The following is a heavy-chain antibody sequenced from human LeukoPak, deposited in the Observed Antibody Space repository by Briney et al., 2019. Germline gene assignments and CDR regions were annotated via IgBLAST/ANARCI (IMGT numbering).Heavy chain of an antibody. CDR3: SSRGTSSLDY. CDR1: GFTFSSYS. CDR2: ISSSSSTI. Sequence: GGSLRLSCAASGFTFSSYSMNWVRQAPGKGLEWVSYISSSSSTIYYADSVKGRFTISRDNAKNSLYLQMNSLRTEDTAVYYRSSRGTSSLDYLGQGTLVTVSS. J-gene: IGHJ4*02. D-gene: IGHD1-14*01. V-gene: IGHV3-48*04.